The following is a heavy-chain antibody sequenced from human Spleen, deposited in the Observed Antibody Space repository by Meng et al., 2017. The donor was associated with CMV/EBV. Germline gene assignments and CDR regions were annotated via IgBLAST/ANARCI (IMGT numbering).Heavy chain of an antibody. CDR1: GYTFTGYY. Sequence: ASVKVSCKASGYTFTGYYMHWVRQAPGQGLEWMGWINPNSGGTDYAQRFQGRVTMPRDTSISTVYMELSRLRSDDTAVYYCARDRNYDVGIDAFDIWGQGTMVTVSS. V-gene: IGHV1-2*02. CDR2: INPNSGGT. J-gene: IGHJ3*02. CDR3: ARDRNYDVGIDAFDI. D-gene: IGHD1-7*01.